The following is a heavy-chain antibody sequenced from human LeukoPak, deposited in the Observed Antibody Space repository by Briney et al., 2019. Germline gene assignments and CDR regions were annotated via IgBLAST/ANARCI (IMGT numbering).Heavy chain of an antibody. CDR2: ISGSDDST. V-gene: IGHV3-23*01. J-gene: IGHJ4*02. CDR1: GFTFSTYA. Sequence: PGGSLRLSCAASGFTFSTYAMNWARQAPGKGLEWVSGISGSDDSTYYADSVKGRFTISRDYSKNTLYLQMNSLRAEDTAIFYCSKDLGVSVVVVGATDYWGQGTLVTVSS. CDR3: SKDLGVSVVVVGATDY. D-gene: IGHD2-15*01.